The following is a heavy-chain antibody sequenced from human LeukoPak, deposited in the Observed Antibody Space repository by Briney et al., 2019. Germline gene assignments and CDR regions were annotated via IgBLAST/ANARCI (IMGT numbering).Heavy chain of an antibody. V-gene: IGHV1-2*02. CDR1: GYTFTGYN. CDR3: VRDVHNYNDNY. J-gene: IGHJ4*02. Sequence: ASVKVSCKASGYTFTGYNMHWLRQAPGQGLEWMGWMNPNSGGTLYSPKFQGRVTMTRDTSISTAFTELSRLRFDDTAIYYCVRDVHNYNDNYWGQGTLVTVSS. CDR2: MNPNSGGT. D-gene: IGHD1-1*01.